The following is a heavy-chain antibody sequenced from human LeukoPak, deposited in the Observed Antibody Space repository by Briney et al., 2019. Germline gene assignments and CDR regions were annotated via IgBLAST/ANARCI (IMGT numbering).Heavy chain of an antibody. J-gene: IGHJ2*01. V-gene: IGHV4-59*01. CDR2: IYYSGSA. Sequence: PSETLSLTCTVSGGSISSYYWSWTRQPPGKGLEWIGYIYYSGSANYNPSLKSRVTISVDRSKNQFSLKLSSVTAADTAVYYCARDLTIFGVVEYFDLWGRGTLVTVSS. CDR3: ARDLTIFGVVEYFDL. D-gene: IGHD3-3*01. CDR1: GGSISSYY.